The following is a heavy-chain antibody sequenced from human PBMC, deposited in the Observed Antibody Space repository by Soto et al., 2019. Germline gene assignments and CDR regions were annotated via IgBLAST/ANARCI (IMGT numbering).Heavy chain of an antibody. V-gene: IGHV3-9*01. D-gene: IGHD3-3*01. CDR1: GFTFDDYA. J-gene: IGHJ4*02. Sequence: PGGSLRLSCAASGFTFDDYAMHWVRQAPGKGLEWVSGISWNSGSIGYADSVKGRFTISRDNAKNSLYLQMNSLRAEDTALYYCAKAAGQNDFWSGYYPGHFDYWGQGTLVTVSS. CDR2: ISWNSGSI. CDR3: AKAAGQNDFWSGYYPGHFDY.